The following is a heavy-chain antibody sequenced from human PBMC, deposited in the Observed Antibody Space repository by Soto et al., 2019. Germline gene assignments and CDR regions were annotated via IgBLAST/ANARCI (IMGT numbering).Heavy chain of an antibody. V-gene: IGHV3-9*01. J-gene: IGHJ4*02. CDR3: ATTDYDLDY. CDR2: ISWNSGSI. Sequence: EVQLVESGGGLVQSGRSLRLSCAASGFTFDDYAMHWVRQAPGKGLEWVSGISWNSGSIGYADSVKGRFTTSRDNAKNSLYRPMNSLRAEDTALYYCATTDYDLDYGGQGTMVTVSS. CDR1: GFTFDDYA. D-gene: IGHD4-17*01.